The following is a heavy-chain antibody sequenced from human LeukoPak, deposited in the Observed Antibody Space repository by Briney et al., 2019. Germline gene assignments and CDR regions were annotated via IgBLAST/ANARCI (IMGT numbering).Heavy chain of an antibody. Sequence: GGSLRLSCAASGFTVSSNYMSWVRQAPGKGLEWVGRIKSKTDGGTTDYAAPVKGRFTISRDDSKNTLYLQMNSLKTEDTAVYYCTTIAAAHDSAFDIWGQGTMVTVSS. CDR3: TTIAAAHDSAFDI. D-gene: IGHD6-13*01. CDR2: IKSKTDGGTT. CDR1: GFTVSSNY. J-gene: IGHJ3*02. V-gene: IGHV3-15*01.